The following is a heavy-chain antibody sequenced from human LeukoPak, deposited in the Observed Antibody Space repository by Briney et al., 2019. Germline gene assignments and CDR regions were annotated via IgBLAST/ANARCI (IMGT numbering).Heavy chain of an antibody. J-gene: IGHJ4*02. CDR2: IIPIFGTA. Sequence: SVKVSCKASGGTFSSYAISWVRQAPGQGLEWMGGIIPIFGTANYAQKFQGRVTITADESTSTAYMELSSLRSEDTAVYYCARDSRLSSNLLYFDYWGQGTLVTVSS. D-gene: IGHD2-15*01. V-gene: IGHV1-69*13. CDR1: GGTFSSYA. CDR3: ARDSRLSSNLLYFDY.